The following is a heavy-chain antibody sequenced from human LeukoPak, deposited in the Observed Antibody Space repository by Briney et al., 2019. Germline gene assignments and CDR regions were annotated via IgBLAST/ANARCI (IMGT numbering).Heavy chain of an antibody. Sequence: ASVKVSCKASGYTFTGHYIYWVRQAPGQGLEWLGWINPNSGGTDYAQNFQGRVTMTRDTSTSTVYMELSSLKSEDTAVYYCAKGGAGYMDVWGKGTTVTISS. J-gene: IGHJ6*03. CDR2: INPNSGGT. CDR1: GYTFTGHY. CDR3: AKGGAGYMDV. D-gene: IGHD3-10*01. V-gene: IGHV1-2*02.